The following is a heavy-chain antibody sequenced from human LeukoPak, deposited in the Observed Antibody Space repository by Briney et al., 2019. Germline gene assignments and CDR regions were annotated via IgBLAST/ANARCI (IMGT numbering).Heavy chain of an antibody. CDR2: ISAYNGNT. Sequence: ASVKVSCKASGYTFTSYGISWVRQAPGQGLEWMGWISAYNGNTNYAQELQGRVTMTTDTSTSTAYMELRSLRSDDTAVYYCATSDYGDYGGWFDPWGQGTLVTVSS. V-gene: IGHV1-18*01. D-gene: IGHD4-17*01. CDR3: ATSDYGDYGGWFDP. CDR1: GYTFTSYG. J-gene: IGHJ5*02.